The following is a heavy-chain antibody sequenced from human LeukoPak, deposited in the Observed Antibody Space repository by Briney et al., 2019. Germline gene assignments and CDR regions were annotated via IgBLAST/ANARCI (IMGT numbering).Heavy chain of an antibody. CDR2: ISGSGGST. CDR1: GFTFSNAW. V-gene: IGHV3-23*01. CDR3: AKIPGGNFYYFDY. D-gene: IGHD4-23*01. J-gene: IGHJ4*02. Sequence: GGSLRLSCAASGFTFSNAWMNWVRQAPGKGLEWVSAISGSGGSTYYADSVKGRFTISRDNSKNTLYLQMNSLRAEDTAVYYCAKIPGGNFYYFDYWGQGTLVTVSS.